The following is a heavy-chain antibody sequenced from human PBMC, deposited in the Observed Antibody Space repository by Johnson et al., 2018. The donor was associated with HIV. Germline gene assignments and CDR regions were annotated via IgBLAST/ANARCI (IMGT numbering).Heavy chain of an antibody. CDR2: ISGSGSTI. CDR3: ARSYNWNYWGDDAFDV. D-gene: IGHD1-7*01. CDR1: GFTFSDYY. J-gene: IGHJ3*01. Sequence: QVQLVESGGGLVNPGGSLRLSCAASGFTFSDYYMSWIRQAPGKGLEWVSYISGSGSTIYYADSVKGRFTISRDNSRNTLYLQMGRLRAEDMAVYYCARSYNWNYWGDDAFDVWGQGTMVTVSS. V-gene: IGHV3-11*04.